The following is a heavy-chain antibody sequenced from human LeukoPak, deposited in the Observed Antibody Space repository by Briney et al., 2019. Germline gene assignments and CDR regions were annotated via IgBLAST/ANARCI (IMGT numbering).Heavy chain of an antibody. Sequence: GGSLRLSCAASGFTFGSYSMNWVRQAPGKGLEWVSSISSSSNYIYYADSVKGRFTISRDNAKNSLYLQMNSLRAEDTAVYYCARDPSSGWYLKGWFDPWGQGTLVTVSS. CDR1: GFTFGSYS. D-gene: IGHD6-19*01. J-gene: IGHJ5*02. V-gene: IGHV3-21*01. CDR3: ARDPSSGWYLKGWFDP. CDR2: ISSSSNYI.